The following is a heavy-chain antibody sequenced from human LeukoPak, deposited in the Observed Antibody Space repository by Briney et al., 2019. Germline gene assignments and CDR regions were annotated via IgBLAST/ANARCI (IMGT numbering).Heavy chain of an antibody. CDR1: GFTFTTFG. V-gene: IGHV3-30*18. D-gene: IGHD1/OR15-1a*01. CDR3: AKINNDDDY. J-gene: IGHJ4*02. CDR2: ISPDGKIE. Sequence: GGSLRLSCAASGFTFTTFGIHWVRQAPGKGLEWVAAISPDGKIEYYTDSVKGRFTVSRDNSKNMLYLQMNSLRGEDSAVYFCAKINNDDDYWGQGALVTVSS.